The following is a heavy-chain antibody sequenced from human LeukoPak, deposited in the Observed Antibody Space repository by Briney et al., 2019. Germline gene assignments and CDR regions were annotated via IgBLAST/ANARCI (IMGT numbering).Heavy chain of an antibody. CDR3: ATDHSMADTAWWFDP. D-gene: IGHD5-24*01. V-gene: IGHV1-8*01. CDR2: MNPNSGNT. Sequence: ASVKASCKASGYTFTSYDINWVRQATGQGLEWMGWMNPNSGNTGYAQKFQGRVTMTRDTSTSTLYMELSSLRSEDTAFYYCATDHSMADTAWWFDPWGQGTLVTVSS. CDR1: GYTFTSYD. J-gene: IGHJ5*02.